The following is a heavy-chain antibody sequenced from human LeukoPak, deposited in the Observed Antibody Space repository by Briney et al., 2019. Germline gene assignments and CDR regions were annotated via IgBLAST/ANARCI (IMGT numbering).Heavy chain of an antibody. V-gene: IGHV3-30*02. D-gene: IGHD3-22*01. CDR3: AKTGFPYYYDSSGYPDY. J-gene: IGHJ4*02. CDR1: GFTFSNYA. CDR2: MRSDGSTK. Sequence: PGGSLRLSCAAPGFTFSNYAMHWVRQAPGKGLEWVAYMRSDGSTKYYADSVKGRFTISRDNSKNTLYVQMNSLRAEDTAVYYCAKTGFPYYYDSSGYPDYWGQGTLVTVSS.